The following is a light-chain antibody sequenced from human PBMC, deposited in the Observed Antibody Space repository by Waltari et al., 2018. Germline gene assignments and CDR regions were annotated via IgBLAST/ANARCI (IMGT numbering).Light chain of an antibody. J-gene: IGLJ1*01. V-gene: IGLV2-11*01. CDR3: CSYAGGNTYV. Sequence: YQHRPGKAPKLMIYKVSNRPSGVPDRFSGSKSANTASLTISGLQAEDEADYYCCSYAGGNTYVFGTGTKVTVL. CDR2: KVS.